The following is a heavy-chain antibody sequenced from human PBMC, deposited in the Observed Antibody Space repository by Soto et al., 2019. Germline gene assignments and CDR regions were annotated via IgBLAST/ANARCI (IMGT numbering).Heavy chain of an antibody. CDR1: GFTFSNYD. Sequence: EVQLVESGGGLVQPGGSLRLSCAASGFTFSNYDMHWVRQVTGKGLEWVSTIGTAGDTYYPGSVKGRFTISRENVKNSLYLQMNSLRAEDTAVYYCARGRLISLYYFDYWGQGTLVTVSS. CDR2: IGTAGDT. CDR3: ARGRLISLYYFDY. D-gene: IGHD2-15*01. V-gene: IGHV3-13*01. J-gene: IGHJ4*02.